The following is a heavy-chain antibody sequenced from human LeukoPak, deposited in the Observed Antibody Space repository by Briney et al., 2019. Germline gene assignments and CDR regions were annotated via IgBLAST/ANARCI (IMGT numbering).Heavy chain of an antibody. V-gene: IGHV1-69*05. D-gene: IGHD6-19*01. Sequence: GSSVKVSCKASGGTFSSYAISWVRQAPGQGLEWMGGIIPIFGTANYAQKFQGRVTITTDESTSTAYMELSSLRSEDTAVYYCASWFIAVAGLFDYWGQGTLVTVSS. CDR1: GGTFSSYA. CDR3: ASWFIAVAGLFDY. J-gene: IGHJ4*02. CDR2: IIPIFGTA.